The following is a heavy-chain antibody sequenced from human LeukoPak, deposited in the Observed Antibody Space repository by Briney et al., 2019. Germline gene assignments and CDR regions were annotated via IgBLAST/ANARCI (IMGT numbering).Heavy chain of an antibody. J-gene: IGHJ2*01. V-gene: IGHV4-34*01. CDR1: GGSFSGYY. Sequence: SETLSLTCAVYGGSFSGYYWSWIRQPPGKGLEWIGEINHSGSTNYNPSLKSRVTISVDTSKNQFSLRLSSVTAADTAVYYCAREVRGSYRWYFDLWGRGTLVTVSS. D-gene: IGHD1-26*01. CDR3: AREVRGSYRWYFDL. CDR2: INHSGST.